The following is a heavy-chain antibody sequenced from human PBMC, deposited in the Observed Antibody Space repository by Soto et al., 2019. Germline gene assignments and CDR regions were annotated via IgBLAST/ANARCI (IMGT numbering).Heavy chain of an antibody. D-gene: IGHD2-15*01. Sequence: PGGSQRLSYAASGFTFSGYSVNWVRQAPGKGLEWVSYISSSSSTIYYADSVKGRFTISRDDAKNSLYLQMNSLRAEDTGVYYCARDLGVALATLTLDYWGQGTLVTVSS. CDR3: ARDLGVALATLTLDY. J-gene: IGHJ4*02. CDR1: GFTFSGYS. V-gene: IGHV3-48*04. CDR2: ISSSSSTI.